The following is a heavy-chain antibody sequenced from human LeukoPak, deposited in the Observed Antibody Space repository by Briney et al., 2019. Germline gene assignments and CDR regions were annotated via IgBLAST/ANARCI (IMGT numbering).Heavy chain of an antibody. Sequence: GRSLRLSCAASGFTFDDYAMHWVRQAPGKGLEWVAVVSYDGSNKYYADSVKGRFTISRDNSKNTLSLQMSSLRAEDTAVYYCAKAETMTQRGYFDYWGQGTLVTVSS. CDR2: VSYDGSNK. CDR1: GFTFDDYA. D-gene: IGHD1-1*01. V-gene: IGHV3-30*18. J-gene: IGHJ4*02. CDR3: AKAETMTQRGYFDY.